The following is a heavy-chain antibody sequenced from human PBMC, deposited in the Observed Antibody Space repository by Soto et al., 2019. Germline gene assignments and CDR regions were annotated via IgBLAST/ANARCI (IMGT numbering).Heavy chain of an antibody. J-gene: IGHJ6*02. CDR3: ARAGSGSYHSFYGMDV. CDR1: GGTFSSYS. V-gene: IGHV1-69*13. CDR2: IIPIFGTT. Sequence: GALVKVSCKASGGTFSSYSVSWVRQAPGQGLEWMGGIIPIFGTTKYALRFQGRVRINADASTGTAYMDLSSLRSDDTAVYYCARAGSGSYHSFYGMDVWGQGTTVTVSS. D-gene: IGHD1-26*01.